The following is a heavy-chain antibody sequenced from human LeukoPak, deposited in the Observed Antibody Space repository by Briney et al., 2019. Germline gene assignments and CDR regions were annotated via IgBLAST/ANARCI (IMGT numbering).Heavy chain of an antibody. J-gene: IGHJ5*02. CDR3: ARGRQYYDFWCGYYTGIWFDA. CDR2: INHSGST. V-gene: IGHV4-34*01. CDR1: GGSFSGYY. Sequence: SETLSLTCAVYGGSFSGYYWSWIRQPPGKGLEWIGEINHSGSTNYNPSLKSRVTISVDTSKYQFSLKLSSVTAADTAVYYCARGRQYYDFWCGYYTGIWFDASGQGTLVTVSS. D-gene: IGHD3-3*01.